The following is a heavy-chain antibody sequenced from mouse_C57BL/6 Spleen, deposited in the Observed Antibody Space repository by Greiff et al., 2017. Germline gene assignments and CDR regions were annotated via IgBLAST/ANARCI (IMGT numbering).Heavy chain of an antibody. J-gene: IGHJ1*03. CDR3: ARGGDSNWDWYFDV. V-gene: IGHV1-9*01. Sequence: QVQLKQSGAELMKPGASVKLSCKATGYTFTGYWIEWVKQRPGHGLEWIGEILPGSGSTNYNEKFKGKATFTADTSSNPAYMQLSSLTTEDSAIYYCARGGDSNWDWYFDVWGTGTTVTVSS. D-gene: IGHD2-5*01. CDR2: ILPGSGST. CDR1: GYTFTGYW.